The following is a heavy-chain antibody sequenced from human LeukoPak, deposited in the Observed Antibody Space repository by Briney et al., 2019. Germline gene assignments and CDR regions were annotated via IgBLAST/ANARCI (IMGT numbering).Heavy chain of an antibody. CDR2: IYYSGST. D-gene: IGHD6-13*01. CDR1: GGSISSGGYY. V-gene: IGHV4-31*03. J-gene: IGHJ4*02. Sequence: PSETLSLTCTVSGGSISSGGYYWSWIRQHPGKGLEWIGYIYYSGSTYYNPSLKSRVTISVDTSKNQFSLKLSSVTAADTAMYYCASGYSSSWPYFDYWGQGTLVTVSS. CDR3: ASGYSSSWPYFDY.